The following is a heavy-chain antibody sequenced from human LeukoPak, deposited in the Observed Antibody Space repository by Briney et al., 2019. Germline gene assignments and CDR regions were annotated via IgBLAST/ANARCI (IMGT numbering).Heavy chain of an antibody. V-gene: IGHV4-34*01. Sequence: PGGSLRLSCAASGFTVSSNYMSWIRQSPEKGLEWIGEIQPSGSIYYNPSLESRINISPDTSKNQFSLKLSSVTTADTALYYCARGSDRYKVAYWGPGTLVTVSS. J-gene: IGHJ4*02. CDR2: IQPSGSI. CDR1: GFTVSSNY. D-gene: IGHD3-16*02. CDR3: ARGSDRYKVAY.